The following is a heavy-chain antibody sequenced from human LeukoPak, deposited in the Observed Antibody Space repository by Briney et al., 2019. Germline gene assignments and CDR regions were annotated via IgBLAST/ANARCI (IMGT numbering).Heavy chain of an antibody. CDR2: IYPGDSDT. J-gene: IGHJ4*02. D-gene: IGHD3-22*01. Sequence: GEPLKISCKGSGYSFTSYWIGWVRQMPGKGLEWMGIIYPGDSDTRYSPSFQGQVTISADKSISTAYLQWSSLKASDTAMYYCARHGVSEVITFDYWGQGTLVTVSS. CDR1: GYSFTSYW. V-gene: IGHV5-51*01. CDR3: ARHGVSEVITFDY.